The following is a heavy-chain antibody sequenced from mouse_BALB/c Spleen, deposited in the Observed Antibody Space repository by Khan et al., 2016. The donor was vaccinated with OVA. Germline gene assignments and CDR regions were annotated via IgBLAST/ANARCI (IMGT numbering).Heavy chain of an antibody. CDR2: INPTSGYT. CDR1: GYTFTSYW. J-gene: IGHJ2*01. V-gene: IGHV1-7*01. CDR3: ARDRIDY. Sequence: QVRLQQSGAELAKPGASVKMSCTASGYTFTSYWMHWIKQRPGQGLEWIGYINPTSGYTDYNQKFKDKATLTADKSSSTAYMHLSSLTSDDSAVYYCARDRIDYWGQGTALTVSS.